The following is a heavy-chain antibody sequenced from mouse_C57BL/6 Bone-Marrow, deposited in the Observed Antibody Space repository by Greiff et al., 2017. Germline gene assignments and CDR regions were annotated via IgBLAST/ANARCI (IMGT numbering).Heavy chain of an antibody. CDR2: IHPNSGST. Sequence: QVQLQQPGAELVKPGASVKLSCKASGYTFTSYWMHWVKQRPGQGLEWIGMIHPNSGSTNYNEKFKSKATLTVDKSSSTAYMQLSSLTSEDSAVYYCARRYGSPYWYFDVWGTGTTVTVSS. CDR3: ARRYGSPYWYFDV. V-gene: IGHV1-64*01. D-gene: IGHD1-1*01. J-gene: IGHJ1*03. CDR1: GYTFTSYW.